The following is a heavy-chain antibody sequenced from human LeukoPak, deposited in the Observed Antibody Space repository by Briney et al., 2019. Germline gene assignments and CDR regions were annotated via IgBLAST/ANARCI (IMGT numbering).Heavy chain of an antibody. Sequence: ASVKVSCKASGYTFTGYYMHWVRQAPGQGLEWMGWINPNSGGTNYAQKFRGRVTMTRDTSISTAYMELSRLRSDDTAVYYCARDDATDYYDSSGYYTWGQGTLVTVSS. J-gene: IGHJ5*02. D-gene: IGHD3-22*01. CDR3: ARDDATDYYDSSGYYT. CDR2: INPNSGGT. CDR1: GYTFTGYY. V-gene: IGHV1-2*02.